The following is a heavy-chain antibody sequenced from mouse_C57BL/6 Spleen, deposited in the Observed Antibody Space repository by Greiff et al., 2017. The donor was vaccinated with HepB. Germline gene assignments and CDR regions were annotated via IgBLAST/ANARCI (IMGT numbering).Heavy chain of an antibody. Sequence: QVQLKESGPGLVQPSQSLSITCTVSGFSLTSYGVHWVRQSPGKGLEWLGVIWSGGSTDYNAAFISRLSISKDNSKSQVFFKMNSLQADDTAIYYCARSAMVKDYYAMDYWGQGTSVTVSS. CDR2: IWSGGST. J-gene: IGHJ4*01. V-gene: IGHV2-2*01. D-gene: IGHD2-2*01. CDR1: GFSLTSYG. CDR3: ARSAMVKDYYAMDY.